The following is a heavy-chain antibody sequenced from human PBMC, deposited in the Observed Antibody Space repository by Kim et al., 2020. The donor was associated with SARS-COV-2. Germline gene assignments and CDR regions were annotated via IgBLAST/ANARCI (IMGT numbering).Heavy chain of an antibody. J-gene: IGHJ4*02. CDR2: INHSGST. V-gene: IGHV4-34*01. Sequence: SETLSLTCAVYGGSFSGYYWSWIRQPPGKGLEWIGEINHSGSTNYNPSLKSRVTISVDTSKNQFSLKLSSVTAADTAVYYCASMTTVGTQTDYWGQGTLV. CDR1: GGSFSGYY. CDR3: ASMTTVGTQTDY. D-gene: IGHD4-17*01.